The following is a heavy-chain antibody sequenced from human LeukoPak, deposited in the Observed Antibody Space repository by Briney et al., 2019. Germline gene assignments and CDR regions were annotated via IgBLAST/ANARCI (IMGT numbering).Heavy chain of an antibody. D-gene: IGHD2-2*01. J-gene: IGHJ4*02. CDR1: GGSFSGYY. Sequence: SETLSLTCAVYGGSFSGYYWSWIRQPPGKGLEWTGEINHSGSTDYNPSLKSRVTISVDTSKNQFSLKLSSVTAADTAVYYCARGRVVVPAANFPFDYWGQGTLVTVSS. V-gene: IGHV4-34*01. CDR2: INHSGST. CDR3: ARGRVVVPAANFPFDY.